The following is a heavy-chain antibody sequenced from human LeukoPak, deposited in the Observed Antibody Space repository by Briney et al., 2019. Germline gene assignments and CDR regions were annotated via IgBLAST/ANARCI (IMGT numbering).Heavy chain of an antibody. V-gene: IGHV3-23*01. D-gene: IGHD6-19*01. CDR3: AKPISGGLAVTADWFRP. CDR2: INANSVST. CDR1: GFAFSVYA. J-gene: IGHJ5*02. Sequence: PGGSLRLSCAASGFAFSVYAMSWLRQPPGKGLEWVSTINANSVSTSYAASVRGRFTISRDNAKDTVYLQLNRLSPGDTATYYCAKPISGGLAVTADWFRPWGQGTLVVVSS.